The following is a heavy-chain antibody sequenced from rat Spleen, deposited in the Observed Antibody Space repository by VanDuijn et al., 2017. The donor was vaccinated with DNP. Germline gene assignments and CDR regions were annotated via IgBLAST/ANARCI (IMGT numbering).Heavy chain of an antibody. D-gene: IGHD1-9*01. CDR3: ARHYGYNYFDC. CDR1: GFTFSDYN. V-gene: IGHV5-7*01. J-gene: IGHJ2*01. Sequence: EVQLVESGGGLVQPGRSLKLSCTGSGFTFSDYNMAWVRQAPEKGLEWVATINYDGSSTFYRDSVKGRFTISRDNAKSTLYLQMDSLRSEDTATYYCARHYGYNYFDCWGQGVMVTVSS. CDR2: INYDGSST.